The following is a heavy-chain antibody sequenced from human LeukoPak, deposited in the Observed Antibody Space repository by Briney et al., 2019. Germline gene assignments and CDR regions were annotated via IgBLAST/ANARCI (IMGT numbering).Heavy chain of an antibody. CDR1: GFTFSSYE. CDR2: ISSSGSTI. Sequence: GGSLRLSCAASGFTFSSYEMNWVRQAPGKGLEWVSYISSSGSTIYYADSVKGRFTISRDNAKNSLYLQMNSLRAEDTAVYYCARDPWSYCGGDSYPHTLSLYFDYWGQGTLVTVSS. V-gene: IGHV3-48*03. CDR3: ARDPWSYCGGDSYPHTLSLYFDY. J-gene: IGHJ4*02. D-gene: IGHD2-21*02.